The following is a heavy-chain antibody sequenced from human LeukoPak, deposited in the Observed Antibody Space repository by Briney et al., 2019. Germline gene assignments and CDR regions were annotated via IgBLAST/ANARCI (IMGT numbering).Heavy chain of an antibody. Sequence: PGGSLRLSCAASGFTFSSYAMHWVRQAPGKGLEWVAVISYDGSNKYYADSVKGRFTISRDNSKNTLYLQMNSLRAEDTAVYYCARESPYYYDSSGSFDYWGQGTLVTVSS. CDR3: ARESPYYYDSSGSFDY. CDR1: GFTFSSYA. V-gene: IGHV3-30-3*01. D-gene: IGHD3-22*01. J-gene: IGHJ4*02. CDR2: ISYDGSNK.